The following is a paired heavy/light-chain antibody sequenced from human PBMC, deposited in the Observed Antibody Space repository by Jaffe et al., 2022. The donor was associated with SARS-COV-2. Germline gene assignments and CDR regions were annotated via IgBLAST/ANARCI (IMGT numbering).Light chain of an antibody. CDR1: QGISSW. CDR2: AAS. J-gene: IGKJ4*01. Sequence: DIQMTQSPSSVSASVGDRVTITCRASQGISSWLAWYQQKPGKAPKLLIYAASSLQSGVPSRFSGSGSGTDFTLTISSLQPEDFATYYCQQANSFPRTFGGGTKVEIK. V-gene: IGKV1-12*01. CDR3: QQANSFPRT.
Heavy chain of an antibody. CDR1: GGSISSGDYY. CDR3: AREVPATVTPWYFDY. D-gene: IGHD4-17*01. CDR2: IYYSGST. V-gene: IGHV4-30-4*01. J-gene: IGHJ4*02. Sequence: QVQLQESGPGLVKPSQTLSLTCTVSGGSISSGDYYWSWIRQPPGKGLEWIGYIYYSGSTYYNPSLKSRVTISVDTSKNQFSLKLSSVTAADTAVYYCAREVPATVTPWYFDYWGQGTLVTVSS.